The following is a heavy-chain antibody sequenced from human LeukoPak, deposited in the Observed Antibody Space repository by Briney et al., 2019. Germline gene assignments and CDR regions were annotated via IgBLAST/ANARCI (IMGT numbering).Heavy chain of an antibody. CDR1: GGSISSSNW. V-gene: IGHV4-4*02. Sequence: PSETLSLTCAVSGGSISSSNWWSWVRQPPGKGLEWIGEIYHSGSTNYNPSLKSRVTISVDKSKNQFSLKLSSVTAADTAVYYCARGRRSPKYYDYVWGSYRYYYFDYWGQGTLVTVSS. J-gene: IGHJ4*02. D-gene: IGHD3-16*02. CDR3: ARGRRSPKYYDYVWGSYRYYYFDY. CDR2: IYHSGST.